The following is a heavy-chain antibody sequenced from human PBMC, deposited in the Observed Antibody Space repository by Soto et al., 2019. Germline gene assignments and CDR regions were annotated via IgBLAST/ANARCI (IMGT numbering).Heavy chain of an antibody. CDR2: IGTAGDP. CDR3: ARGILSGAGAYNYYSYAMDV. D-gene: IGHD3-16*01. CDR1: GFTFSSYD. Sequence: PGGSLRLSCAASGFTFSSYDMHWVRKVTGKGLEWVSVIGTAGDPYYPGSVKGRFTISRGNAKNSLYLQMNSLRAGDTAVYYCARGILSGAGAYNYYSYAMDVWGQGTTVTVSS. J-gene: IGHJ6*02. V-gene: IGHV3-13*05.